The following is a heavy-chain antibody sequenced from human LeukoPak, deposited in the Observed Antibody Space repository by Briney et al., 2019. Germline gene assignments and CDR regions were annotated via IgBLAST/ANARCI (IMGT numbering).Heavy chain of an antibody. CDR3: ARDRYGDGFAHLDY. J-gene: IGHJ4*02. D-gene: IGHD5-24*01. Sequence: ASVKVSCKASGYTFTGYFLHWVRQAPGQGLEWMGWINPNSGGTNSAQKFQGRVTMTRDTSISTAYMELTRLRSDDTAVYYCARDRYGDGFAHLDYWGQGALVTVSS. CDR1: GYTFTGYF. CDR2: INPNSGGT. V-gene: IGHV1-2*02.